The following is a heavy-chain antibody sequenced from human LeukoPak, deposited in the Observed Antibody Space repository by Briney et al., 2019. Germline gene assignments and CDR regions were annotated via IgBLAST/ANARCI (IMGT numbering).Heavy chain of an antibody. V-gene: IGHV3-30*18. CDR2: ISYDGSNK. CDR3: AKTVATVVRNYYYYYMDV. J-gene: IGHJ6*03. CDR1: GFTFSYYG. Sequence: GGSLRLSCAASGFTFSYYGMHWVRQAPGKGLEWVAVISYDGSNKSYADSVKGRFTISRDNSKNTLYLQMNSLRAEDTAVYYCAKTVATVVRNYYYYYMDVWGKGTTVTVSS. D-gene: IGHD4-23*01.